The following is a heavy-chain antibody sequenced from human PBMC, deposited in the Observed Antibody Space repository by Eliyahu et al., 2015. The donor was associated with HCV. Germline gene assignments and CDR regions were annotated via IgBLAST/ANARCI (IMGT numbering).Heavy chain of an antibody. J-gene: IGHJ5*02. CDR2: IYPGDSDT. Sequence: EVQLVQSGAEVKKPGESLKISCKGSGYSFTSYWIGWVRQMPGKGLEWRGIIYPGDSDTRYSPSFQGQVTISADKSISTAYLQWSSLKASDTAMYYCARHRVGVVAATFYWFDPWGQGTLVTVSS. CDR1: GYSFTSYW. D-gene: IGHD2-15*01. CDR3: ARHRVGVVAATFYWFDP. V-gene: IGHV5-51*01.